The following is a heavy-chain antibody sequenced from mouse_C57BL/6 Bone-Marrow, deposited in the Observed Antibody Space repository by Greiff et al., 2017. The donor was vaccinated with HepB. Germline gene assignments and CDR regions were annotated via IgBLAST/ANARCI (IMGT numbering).Heavy chain of an antibody. CDR2: IYPRSGNT. D-gene: IGHD2-5*01. J-gene: IGHJ2*01. CDR1: GYTFTSYG. CDR3: ARGGSNLYYFDY. Sequence: QVQLQQSGAELARPGASVKLSCKASGYTFTSYGISWVKQRTGQGLEWIGGIYPRSGNTYYNEKFKGKATLTADKSSSTAYMELRSLTSEDSAVYFCARGGSNLYYFDYWGQGTTLTVSS. V-gene: IGHV1-81*01.